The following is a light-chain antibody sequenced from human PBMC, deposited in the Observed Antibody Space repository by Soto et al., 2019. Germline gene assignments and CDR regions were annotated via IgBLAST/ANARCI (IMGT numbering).Light chain of an antibody. J-gene: IGLJ1*01. CDR1: SSDVGAYNF. CDR2: NVY. V-gene: IGLV2-14*03. CDR3: SAYTVSRTYV. Sequence: QSVLTKPASVSGSPGQSITISCTGTSSDVGAYNFVSWHQQHPGKAPKLMIYNVYDRPSGISYRFSGSKSGNTASLTISGLQGEDEADYYCSAYTVSRTYVFGTGTKVTV.